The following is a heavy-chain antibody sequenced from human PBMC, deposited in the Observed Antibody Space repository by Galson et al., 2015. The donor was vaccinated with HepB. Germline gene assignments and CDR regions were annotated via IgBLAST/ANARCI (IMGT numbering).Heavy chain of an antibody. CDR1: GGTLKNCA. CDR2: FIGVLETS. V-gene: IGHV1-69*13. Sequence: SVKVSCKASGGTLKNCAFSWVRQAPGQGLEWMGGFIGVLETSHSAQNFQDRVSITADESTNTVYMELKSLRSEDTAIYYCAVDPGVYDKFDFWGQGSLITVSS. CDR3: AVDPGVYDKFDF. J-gene: IGHJ4*02. D-gene: IGHD2-8*01.